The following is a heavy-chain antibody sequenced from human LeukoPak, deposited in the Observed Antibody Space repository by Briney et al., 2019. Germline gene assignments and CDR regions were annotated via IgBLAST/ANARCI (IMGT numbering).Heavy chain of an antibody. CDR2: ISYSGSAT. D-gene: IGHD6-19*01. J-gene: IGHJ4*02. V-gene: IGHV3-48*03. CDR1: GFTFSSYE. CDR3: ARSWLAVAGPEY. Sequence: GGSLRLSCTASGFTFSSYEMNWVGQAPGKGLEWGSYISYSGSATTYGDSVKGRLTIFRANTKNSFYLQMDSLRAEDTAVYYCARSWLAVAGPEYWGQGTLVTVSS.